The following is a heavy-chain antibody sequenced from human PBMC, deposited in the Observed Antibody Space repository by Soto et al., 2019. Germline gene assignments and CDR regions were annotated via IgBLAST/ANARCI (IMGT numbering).Heavy chain of an antibody. CDR2: IDLSGTTT. D-gene: IGHD2-8*01. CDR3: TKDRVPDGISSFDY. CDR1: GFSFSDDS. J-gene: IGHJ4*02. V-gene: IGHV3-23*03. Sequence: AESLTLSCAASGFSFSDDSMNWVRQAQGKGLEWVSFIDLSGTTTYYRDSVKGRFTIFKDKSMNTVYLQMNSLTVEDAAVYYCTKDRVPDGISSFDYWGQGALVSVSS.